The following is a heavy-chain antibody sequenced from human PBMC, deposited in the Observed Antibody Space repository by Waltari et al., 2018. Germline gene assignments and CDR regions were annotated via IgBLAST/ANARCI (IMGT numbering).Heavy chain of an antibody. V-gene: IGHV3-23*04. CDR1: GFTFSSYA. CDR2: ISGSGGST. D-gene: IGHD6-6*01. J-gene: IGHJ4*02. CDR3: AKDQPVQYSSSSGVWDY. Sequence: EVQLVESGGGLVQPGGSLRLSCAASGFTFSSYAMSWVRQAPGKGLEWVSAISGSGGSTYYADSVKGRFTISRDNSKNTLYLQMNSLRAEDTAVYYCAKDQPVQYSSSSGVWDYWGQGTLVTVSS.